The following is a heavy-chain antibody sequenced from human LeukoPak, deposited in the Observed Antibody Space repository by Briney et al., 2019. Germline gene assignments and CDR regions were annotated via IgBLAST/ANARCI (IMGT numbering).Heavy chain of an antibody. CDR3: ARGEWELNDAFDI. D-gene: IGHD1-26*01. CDR2: IYTSGST. Sequence: SETLSLTCTVSGGSISSYYWGWIRQPAGKGLEWIGRIYTSGSTNYNPSLKSRVTMSVDTSKNQFSLKLSSVTAADTAVYYCARGEWELNDAFDIWGQGTMVTVSS. V-gene: IGHV4-4*07. J-gene: IGHJ3*02. CDR1: GGSISSYY.